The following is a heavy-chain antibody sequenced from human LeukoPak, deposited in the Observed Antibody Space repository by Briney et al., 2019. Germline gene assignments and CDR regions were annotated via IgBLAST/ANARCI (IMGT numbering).Heavy chain of an antibody. Sequence: GGSLILSCAASGFTVSSNYMSWVRQAPGKGLEWVSVIYSGGSTYYADSVKGRFTISRDNAKNSLYLQMSSLRDDDTAVYFCARSRGVSDYWGQGTLVTVSS. J-gene: IGHJ4*02. V-gene: IGHV3-53*01. CDR2: IYSGGST. D-gene: IGHD3-10*01. CDR3: ARSRGVSDY. CDR1: GFTVSSNY.